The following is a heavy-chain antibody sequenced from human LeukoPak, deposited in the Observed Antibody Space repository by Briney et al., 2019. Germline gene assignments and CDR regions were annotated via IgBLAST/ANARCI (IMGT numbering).Heavy chain of an antibody. CDR2: ISSTLVTT. CDR3: AKSGNSFAHYYMDV. CDR1: GFIFSDYY. V-gene: IGHV3-11*01. D-gene: IGHD2-21*01. J-gene: IGHJ6*03. Sequence: GGSLRLSCAASGFIFSDYYVSWIRQAPGKGLEWVSYISSTLVTTYYADSVKGRFTISRDNAKNSLYLQMNSLRAEDTAVYYCAKSGNSFAHYYMDVWGKGTTVTVSS.